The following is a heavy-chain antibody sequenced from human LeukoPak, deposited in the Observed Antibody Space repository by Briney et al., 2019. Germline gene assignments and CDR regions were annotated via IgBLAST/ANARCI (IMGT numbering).Heavy chain of an antibody. J-gene: IGHJ6*02. CDR2: ISSSSSYI. V-gene: IGHV3-21*01. Sequence: GGSLRLSCAASGFTFSSYSMNWVRQAPGKGLEWVSSISSSSSYIYYADSVKGRFTISRDNAKNSLYLQMNSLRAEDTAVYYCASSDPEYYGMDVWGQGTTVTVSS. CDR3: ASSDPEYYGMDV. D-gene: IGHD3-10*01. CDR1: GFTFSSYS.